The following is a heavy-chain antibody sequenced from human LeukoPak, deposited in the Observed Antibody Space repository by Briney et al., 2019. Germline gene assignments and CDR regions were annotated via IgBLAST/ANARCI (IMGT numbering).Heavy chain of an antibody. CDR2: ISWNSGSI. CDR1: GFTFDDYA. CDR3: AKGLYSGSYLDYFDY. Sequence: GGPLRLSCAASGFTFDDYAMHWVRQAPGKGLVWVSGISWNSGSIGYADSVKGRFTISRDNAKNSLYLQMNSLRAEDMALYYCAKGLYSGSYLDYFDYWGQGTLVTVSS. D-gene: IGHD1-26*01. V-gene: IGHV3-9*03. J-gene: IGHJ4*02.